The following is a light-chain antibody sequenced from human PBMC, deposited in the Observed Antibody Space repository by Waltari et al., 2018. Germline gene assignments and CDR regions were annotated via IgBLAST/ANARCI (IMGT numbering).Light chain of an antibody. J-gene: IGLJ2*01. Sequence: QSALTQPASVSGSPGQSITISCTGTSSDVGGYNYVSWYQQHPGKAPKLMIYEVSNRPSGVSNRFSGSKSGNTASLTISGLRAEDEAYYYCSSYTSSSTYVVFGGGTKLTVL. CDR2: EVS. CDR3: SSYTSSSTYVV. V-gene: IGLV2-14*01. CDR1: SSDVGGYNY.